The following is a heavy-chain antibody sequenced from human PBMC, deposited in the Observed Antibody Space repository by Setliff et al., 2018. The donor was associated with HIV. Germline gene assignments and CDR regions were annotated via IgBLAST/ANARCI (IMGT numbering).Heavy chain of an antibody. CDR3: ARDVAVAGTYYYYYMDV. D-gene: IGHD6-19*01. CDR2: IYTSGST. CDR1: GGSISSYY. V-gene: IGHV4-4*09. J-gene: IGHJ6*03. Sequence: SETLSLTCTVSGGSISSYYWSWIRQPPGKGLEWIGNIYTSGSTNYNPSLKSRVTMSVDTSKNQFSLKLSSVTAADTAVYYCARDVAVAGTYYYYYMDVWGKGTTVTVSS.